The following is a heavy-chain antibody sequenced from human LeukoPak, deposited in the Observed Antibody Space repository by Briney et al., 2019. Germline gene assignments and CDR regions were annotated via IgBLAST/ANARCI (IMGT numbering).Heavy chain of an antibody. Sequence: ASVKVSCKASGYTFTSYYMHWVRQAPGQGLEWMGIINPSGGSTSYAQKFQGRVTMTRDTSISTAYMELSRLRSDDTAVYYCAVVVPAATDAFDIWGQGTMVTVSS. V-gene: IGHV1-46*01. CDR3: AVVVPAATDAFDI. J-gene: IGHJ3*02. CDR1: GYTFTSYY. D-gene: IGHD2-2*01. CDR2: INPSGGST.